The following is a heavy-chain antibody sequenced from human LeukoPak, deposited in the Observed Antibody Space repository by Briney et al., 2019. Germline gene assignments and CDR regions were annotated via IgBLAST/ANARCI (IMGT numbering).Heavy chain of an antibody. V-gene: IGHV6-1*01. J-gene: IGHJ4*02. CDR2: TYYRSKRYN. D-gene: IGHD6-19*01. CDR1: GDSVSSNSAA. CDR3: ARDLGIAVAGTGFDY. Sequence: SQTLSLTCAISGDSVSSNSAAWNWIRQSPSRGLEWRGRTYYRSKRYNDYGVSVKSRITINPDTSKNQSSLQLNSVTPEDTAVYYCARDLGIAVAGTGFDYWGQGTLVTVSS.